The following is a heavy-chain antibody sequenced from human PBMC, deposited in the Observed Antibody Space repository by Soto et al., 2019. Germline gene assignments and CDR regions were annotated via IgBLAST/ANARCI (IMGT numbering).Heavy chain of an antibody. J-gene: IGHJ6*02. CDR2: INPSGGST. CDR3: ARVINHSSPGEGGEYGMDV. V-gene: IGHV1-46*01. D-gene: IGHD6-13*01. CDR1: GYTFTSYY. Sequence: ASVKVSCKASGYTFTSYYMHWVRQAPGQGLEWMGIINPSGGSTSYAQKFQGRVTVTRDTSTSTVYMELSSLRSEDTAVYYCARVINHSSPGEGGEYGMDVWGQGTTVTVSS.